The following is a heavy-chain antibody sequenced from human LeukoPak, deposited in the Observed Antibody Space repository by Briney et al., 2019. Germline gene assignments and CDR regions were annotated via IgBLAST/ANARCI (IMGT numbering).Heavy chain of an antibody. D-gene: IGHD6-13*01. Sequence: SQTLSLTCAISGDSVSSNRVAWSWIRQSPSRGLEWLGRTYYRSKWYFNYAPSVKTRITINPDTSKNQFSLQLKSVTPDDTAVYYCARGSRGAAADGINWFDPRGQGTLVTVSS. CDR2: TYYRSKWYF. J-gene: IGHJ5*02. CDR1: GDSVSSNRVA. CDR3: ARGSRGAAADGINWFDP. V-gene: IGHV6-1*01.